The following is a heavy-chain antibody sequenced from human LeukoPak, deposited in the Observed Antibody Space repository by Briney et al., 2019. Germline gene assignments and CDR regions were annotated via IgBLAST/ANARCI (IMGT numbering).Heavy chain of an antibody. CDR2: INPSGGST. D-gene: IGHD3-3*01. CDR1: GYTFTSYY. Sequence: ASVKVSCKASGYTFTSYYMHWVRQAPGQGLEWMGIINPSGGSTSYAQKFQGRVTMTRDMSTSIVYMELSSLRSEDTAVYYCARGPEYQLRFLEWASPMDVWGKGTTVTVSS. CDR3: ARGPEYQLRFLEWASPMDV. J-gene: IGHJ6*03. V-gene: IGHV1-46*01.